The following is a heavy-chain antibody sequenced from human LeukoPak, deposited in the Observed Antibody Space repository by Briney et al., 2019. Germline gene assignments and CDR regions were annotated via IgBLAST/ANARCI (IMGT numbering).Heavy chain of an antibody. V-gene: IGHV4-59*01. Sequence: SETLSLTCTVSGGSISSYYWSGIRQPPGKGLEGIGYIYYSGSTNYNPSLKSRVTISVATSKNQFSLKLSSVTAEDTAVYYCARESRYSSGYLFDYWGQGTLVTVSS. D-gene: IGHD6-19*01. CDR1: GGSISSYY. J-gene: IGHJ4*02. CDR2: IYYSGST. CDR3: ARESRYSSGYLFDY.